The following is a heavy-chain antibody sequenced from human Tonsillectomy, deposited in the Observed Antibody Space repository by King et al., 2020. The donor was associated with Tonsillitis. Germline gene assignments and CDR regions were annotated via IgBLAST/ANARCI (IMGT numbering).Heavy chain of an antibody. J-gene: IGHJ4*02. Sequence: VQLVESGGGVVQPGGSLRLSCAASRFTFRSYAMHWVRQAPGKGLEWVAIISNDGRNKYYADSVKGRLTISRDNSKNMLYLQMNSLRGEDTAVYYCAREGNPDFDYWGQGTLVIVSS. CDR1: RFTFRSYA. V-gene: IGHV3-30*01. D-gene: IGHD4-23*01. CDR3: AREGNPDFDY. CDR2: ISNDGRNK.